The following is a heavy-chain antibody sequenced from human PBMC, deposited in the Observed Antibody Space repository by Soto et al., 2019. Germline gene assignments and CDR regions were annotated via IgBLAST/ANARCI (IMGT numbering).Heavy chain of an antibody. CDR2: IYNGQYR. V-gene: IGHV4-61*01. Sequence: PSETLSFTCSVSVGSVNNDNYYLSWIRQPPGKGLEWIASIYNGQYRKFNHSLKSRVTISADPSKKTLSLMLTSVTAADTAVYYCARTSTGYGYGEFWGHGIMVTVSS. D-gene: IGHD3-10*01. J-gene: IGHJ4*01. CDR1: VGSVNNDNYY. CDR3: ARTSTGYGYGEF.